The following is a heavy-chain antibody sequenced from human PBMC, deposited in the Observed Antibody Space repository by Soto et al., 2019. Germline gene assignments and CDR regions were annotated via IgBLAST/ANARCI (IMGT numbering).Heavy chain of an antibody. CDR1: GESFSGYY. CDR3: ARRSVTIFGVVTGGLAS. CDR2: ISHSGT. D-gene: IGHD3-3*01. Sequence: SETLSLTCAVYGESFSGYYWSWIRQPPGKGLEWIGEISHSGTNYNPSLKSRVTISVDTSKNQFSLKLSSVTAADTAVYYCARRSVTIFGVVTGGLASWGQGTLVTVSS. V-gene: IGHV4-34*01. J-gene: IGHJ4*02.